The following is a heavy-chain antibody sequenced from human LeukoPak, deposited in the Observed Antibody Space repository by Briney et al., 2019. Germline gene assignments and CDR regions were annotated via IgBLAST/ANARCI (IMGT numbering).Heavy chain of an antibody. CDR2: ISAYNGNT. CDR3: ARNGDSGALDI. V-gene: IGHV1-18*01. CDR1: GYTFITYG. J-gene: IGHJ3*02. Sequence: GASVNVSCKASGYTFITYGLSWVRQAPGQGLEWMGWISAYNGNTNIAQKFQGRVTMTTDTSTSTVYMELRSLISDDTAVYYCARNGDSGALDIWGQGTMVTVSS. D-gene: IGHD4-17*01.